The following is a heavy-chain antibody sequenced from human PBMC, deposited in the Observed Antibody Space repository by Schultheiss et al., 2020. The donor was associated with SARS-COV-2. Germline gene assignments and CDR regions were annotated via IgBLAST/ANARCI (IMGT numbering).Heavy chain of an antibody. Sequence: SETLSLTCTVSGGSISSYYWSWIRQPPGKGLEWIGEINHSGVTNYNPSLKSRVTISVDTSKDQFSLKLSSVTAADTAVYYCATCTRRLYYYYGMDVWGQGTTVTVSS. D-gene: IGHD3-22*01. CDR1: GGSISSYY. V-gene: IGHV4-59*01. CDR2: INHSGVT. CDR3: ATCTRRLYYYYGMDV. J-gene: IGHJ6*02.